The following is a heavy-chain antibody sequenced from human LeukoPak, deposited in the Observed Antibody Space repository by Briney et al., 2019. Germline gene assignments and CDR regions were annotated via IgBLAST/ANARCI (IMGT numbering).Heavy chain of an antibody. Sequence: ASVKVSCKASGYTFTGYYMHWVRQAPGQGLEWMGWINPNSGGTNYAQKFQGRVTMTRDTSISTAYMELGRLRSDDTAVYYCARWGAAAGRRPYNWFDPWGQGTLVTVSS. CDR2: INPNSGGT. CDR3: ARWGAAAGRRPYNWFDP. V-gene: IGHV1-2*02. D-gene: IGHD6-13*01. CDR1: GYTFTGYY. J-gene: IGHJ5*02.